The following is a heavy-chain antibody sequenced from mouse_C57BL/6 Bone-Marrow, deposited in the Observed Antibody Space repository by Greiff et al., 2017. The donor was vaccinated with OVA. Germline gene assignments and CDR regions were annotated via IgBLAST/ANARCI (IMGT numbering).Heavy chain of an antibody. CDR3: ARHVDYVSFFDY. V-gene: IGHV5-6*01. CDR1: GFTFSSYG. D-gene: IGHD1-1*01. J-gene: IGHJ2*01. Sequence: EVQLVESGGDLVKPGGSLKLSCAASGFTFSSYGMSWVRQTPDKRLEWVATISSGGSYTYYPDSVKGRFTISRDNAKNTLYLQMSSLKSEDTAMYYCARHVDYVSFFDYWGQGTTLTVSS. CDR2: ISSGGSYT.